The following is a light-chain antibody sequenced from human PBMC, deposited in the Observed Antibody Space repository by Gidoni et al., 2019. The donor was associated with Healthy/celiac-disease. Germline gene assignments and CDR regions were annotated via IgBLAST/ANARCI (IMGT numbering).Light chain of an antibody. CDR2: QDS. Sequence: SYELTQPPSVSVSPGQTASITCSGDKWGDKYACWYQQKPGQSPVLVSYQDSKRPSGIPERFSGSNSGNTATLTISGTQAMDEADYYCQAWDSSNVVFGGGTKLTVL. J-gene: IGLJ2*01. CDR1: KWGDKY. CDR3: QAWDSSNVV. V-gene: IGLV3-1*01.